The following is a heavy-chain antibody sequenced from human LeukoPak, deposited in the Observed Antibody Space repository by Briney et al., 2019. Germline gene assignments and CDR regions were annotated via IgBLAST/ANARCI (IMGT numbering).Heavy chain of an antibody. V-gene: IGHV1-69*02. CDR3: ARSDVVVPAAYYYYYYYMDV. J-gene: IGHJ6*03. D-gene: IGHD2-2*01. CDR2: IIPILGIA. Sequence: SVKVPCKASGGTFSSYTISWVRQAPGQGLEWMGRIIPILGIANYAQKFQGRVTITADKSTSTAYMELSSLRSEDTAVYYCARSDVVVPAAYYYYYYYMDVWGKGTTVTVSS. CDR1: GGTFSSYT.